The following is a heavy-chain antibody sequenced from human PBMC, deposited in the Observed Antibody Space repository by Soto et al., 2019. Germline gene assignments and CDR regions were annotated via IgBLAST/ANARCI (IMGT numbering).Heavy chain of an antibody. CDR2: IKSKTDGGTT. D-gene: IGHD3-22*01. J-gene: IGHJ4*02. V-gene: IGHV3-15*07. CDR1: GFTFSNAW. Sequence: EVQLVESGGGLVKPGGSLRLSCAASGFTFSNAWMNWVRQSPGKGLEWVGRIKSKTDGGTTDYAAPVKGRFTISRDDSKNTLYLQMNSLKTEDTAVYYCTTPFAYDSSGYYSDYWGQGTLVTVSS. CDR3: TTPFAYDSSGYYSDY.